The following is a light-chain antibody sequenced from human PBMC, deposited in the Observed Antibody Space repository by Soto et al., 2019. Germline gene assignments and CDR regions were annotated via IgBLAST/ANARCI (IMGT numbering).Light chain of an antibody. CDR1: SSDVGGYNY. CDR3: SSYTSSSTSV. Sequence: QSVLTQPASVSGSRGQSITISCTGTSSDVGGYNYVSWYQQHPGKAPKLMIYEVSNRPSGVSNRFSGSKSGNTASLTISGLQAEDEADYYCSSYTSSSTSVFGGGTKLTVL. CDR2: EVS. J-gene: IGLJ2*01. V-gene: IGLV2-14*01.